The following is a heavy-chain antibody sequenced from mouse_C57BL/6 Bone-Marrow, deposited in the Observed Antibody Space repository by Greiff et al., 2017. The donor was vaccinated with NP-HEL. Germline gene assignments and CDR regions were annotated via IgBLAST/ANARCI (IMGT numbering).Heavy chain of an antibody. CDR1: GYTFTSYG. J-gene: IGHJ2*01. D-gene: IGHD1-1*01. CDR2: IYPRSGNT. Sequence: VKLQESGAELARPGASVKLSCKASGYTFTSYGISWVKQRTGQGLEWIGEIYPRSGNTYYNEKFKGKATLTADKSSSTAYMERRSLTSEDSAVYFCVYYYGSSLYYFAYWGQGTTLTVSS. CDR3: VYYYGSSLYYFAY. V-gene: IGHV1-81*01.